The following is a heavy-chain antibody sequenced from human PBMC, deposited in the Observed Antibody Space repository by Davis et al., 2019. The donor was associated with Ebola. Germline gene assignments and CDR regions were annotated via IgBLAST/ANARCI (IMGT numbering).Heavy chain of an antibody. Sequence: GGSLRLSCAASGFTFSSYSMNWVRQAPGKGLEWVSYISSSSSTIYYADSVKGRFTISRDSSKNTLYLQMNSLRAEDTAVYYCARDPHNRNYWDYWGQGTLVTVSS. CDR2: ISSSSSTI. J-gene: IGHJ4*02. D-gene: IGHD3-16*01. V-gene: IGHV3-48*01. CDR3: ARDPHNRNYWDY. CDR1: GFTFSSYS.